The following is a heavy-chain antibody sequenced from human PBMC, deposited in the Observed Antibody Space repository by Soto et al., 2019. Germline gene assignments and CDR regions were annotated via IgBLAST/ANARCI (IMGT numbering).Heavy chain of an antibody. CDR1: GYSFTSYW. V-gene: IGHV5-51*01. CDR2: IYPGDSDT. CDR3: ARPYYDSSGHYYYYGMDV. J-gene: IGHJ6*02. D-gene: IGHD3-22*01. Sequence: PGESLKISCKGSGYSFTSYWIGWVRQMPGKGLEWMGIIYPGDSDTRYSPSFQGQVTISADKSISTAYLQWSSLKASDTAMYYCARPYYDSSGHYYYYGMDVWGQGTTVTVSS.